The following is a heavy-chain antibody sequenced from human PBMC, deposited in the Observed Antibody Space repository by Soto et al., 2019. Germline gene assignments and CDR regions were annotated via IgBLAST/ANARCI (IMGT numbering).Heavy chain of an antibody. V-gene: IGHV1-69*08. CDR1: GGTFSSYT. D-gene: IGHD3-10*01. CDR2: IIPILGIA. J-gene: IGHJ4*02. Sequence: QVQLVQSGAEVKKPGSSVKVSCKASGGTFSSYTISWVRQAPGQGLEWMGRIIPILGIANYAQKFQGRVTITADKSTSTAYMELSSLRSEDTAVYYCAGDKPGDYGSGSGVYFDYWGQGTLVTVSS. CDR3: AGDKPGDYGSGSGVYFDY.